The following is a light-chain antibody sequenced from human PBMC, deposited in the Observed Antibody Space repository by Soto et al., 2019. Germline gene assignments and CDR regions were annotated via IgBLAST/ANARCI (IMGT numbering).Light chain of an antibody. CDR3: QQYDNRPLT. CDR1: QDIKNY. Sequence: DIQMTQSPSSLSASVGDRVTITCQARQDIKNYLNWYQQKSGKAPKLLIYDASDLETGVPSRFSGSGSGTDFTFNINSLQPEDIATYYCQQYDNRPLTFGGGTKVEIK. CDR2: DAS. J-gene: IGKJ4*01. V-gene: IGKV1-33*01.